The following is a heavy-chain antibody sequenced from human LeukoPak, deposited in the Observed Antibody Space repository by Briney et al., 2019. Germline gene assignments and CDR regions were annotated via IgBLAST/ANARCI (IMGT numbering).Heavy chain of an antibody. D-gene: IGHD3-22*01. CDR1: GYTLTELS. J-gene: IGHJ5*02. CDR3: ATEPYYYDSSGYYFS. Sequence: ASVKVSCKVSGYTLTELSMHWVRQAPGKGLEWMGGFDPEDGETIYAQKFQGRVTMTEDTSTHTAYMELSSLRSEDTAVYYCATEPYYYDSSGYYFSWGQGTLVTVSS. V-gene: IGHV1-24*01. CDR2: FDPEDGET.